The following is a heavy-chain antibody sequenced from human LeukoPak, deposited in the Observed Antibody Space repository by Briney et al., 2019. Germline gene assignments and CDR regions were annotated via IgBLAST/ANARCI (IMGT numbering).Heavy chain of an antibody. J-gene: IGHJ3*02. CDR1: GGSFSGYY. Sequence: PSETLSLTCAVYGGSFSGYYWSWIRQPPGKGLEWIGEINHSGSTNYNPSLKSRVTISVDTSKNQFSLKLSSVTAADTAVYYCARETGYSSSWSNAFDIWGQGTMVTVSS. D-gene: IGHD6-13*01. CDR2: INHSGST. V-gene: IGHV4-34*01. CDR3: ARETGYSSSWSNAFDI.